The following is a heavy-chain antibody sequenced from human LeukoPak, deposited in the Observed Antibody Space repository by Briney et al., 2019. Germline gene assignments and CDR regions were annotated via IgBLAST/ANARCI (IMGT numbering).Heavy chain of an antibody. J-gene: IGHJ3*02. CDR1: GFTFSSYS. CDR2: ISSSSSYI. Sequence: NPGGPLRLPCAASGFTFSSYSMNWVRQAPGKGLEWVSSISSSSSYIYYADSVKGRFTISRDNAKNSLYLQMNSLRAEDTAVYYCARGGGSGWYWNDAFDIWGQGTMVTVSS. D-gene: IGHD6-19*01. CDR3: ARGGGSGWYWNDAFDI. V-gene: IGHV3-21*01.